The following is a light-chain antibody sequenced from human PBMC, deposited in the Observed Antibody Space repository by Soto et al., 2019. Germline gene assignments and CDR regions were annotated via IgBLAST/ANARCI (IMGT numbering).Light chain of an antibody. V-gene: IGLV4-69*01. J-gene: IGLJ2*01. CDR2: LNSDGSH. Sequence: QPVLTQSPSASASLGASVKLTCTLSSGHSSYAIAWNQQQPEKGPRYLMKLNSDGSHSKGDGIPDRFSGSSSGAERYLTISSLQSEDEADYYCQTWGTGILVFGGGTKLTVL. CDR3: QTWGTGILV. CDR1: SGHSSYA.